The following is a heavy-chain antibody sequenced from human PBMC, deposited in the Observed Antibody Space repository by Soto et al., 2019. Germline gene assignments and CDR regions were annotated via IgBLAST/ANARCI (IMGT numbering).Heavy chain of an antibody. D-gene: IGHD6-13*01. CDR3: AKAPGQQLAPDAFDI. CDR1: GFTCSSYA. CDR2: ISGSGGST. V-gene: IGHV3-23*01. J-gene: IGHJ3*02. Sequence: GGPLRLSCAASGFTCSSYAMSWVRQAPGKGLEWVSAISGSGGSTYYADSVKGRFTISRDNSKNTLYLQMNSLRAEDTAVYYCAKAPGQQLAPDAFDIWGQGTMVTVSS.